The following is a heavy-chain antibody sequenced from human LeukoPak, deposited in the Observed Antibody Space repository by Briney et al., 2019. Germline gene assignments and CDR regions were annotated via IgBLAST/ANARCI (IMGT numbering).Heavy chain of an antibody. CDR2: TYYRSKWYN. D-gene: IGHD5-24*01. Sequence: SQTLSLTCAISGDSVSSNSAAWNWIRQSPSRGLEWLGRTYYRSKWYNDYAVSVKSRITINPDTSKNQFSLQLNSVTPEGTAVYYCARDREMATISYYYYYMDVWGKGTTVTVSS. CDR3: ARDREMATISYYYYYMDV. CDR1: GDSVSSNSAA. V-gene: IGHV6-1*01. J-gene: IGHJ6*03.